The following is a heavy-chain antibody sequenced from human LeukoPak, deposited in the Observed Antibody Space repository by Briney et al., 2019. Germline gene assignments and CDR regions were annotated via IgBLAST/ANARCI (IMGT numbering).Heavy chain of an antibody. CDR2: IYGGGTT. CDR3: ATSMTSPGAFDY. V-gene: IGHV3-53*01. Sequence: PGGSLRLSCAASGVIDSSKYMIWVRQAPGKGLEWVSVIYGGGTTNYPDSAKGRFTISRDNSKHTLYLQMNSLRAEDTAVYYCATSMTSPGAFDYWGQGTLVTVSS. D-gene: IGHD2-8*02. CDR1: GVIDSSKY. J-gene: IGHJ4*02.